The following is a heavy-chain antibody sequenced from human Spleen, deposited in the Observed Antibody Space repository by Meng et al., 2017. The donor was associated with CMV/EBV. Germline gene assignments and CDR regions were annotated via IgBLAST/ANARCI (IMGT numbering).Heavy chain of an antibody. CDR3: AGEGGGIATKAGEYGMDV. V-gene: IGHV1-69*05. D-gene: IGHD6-13*01. Sequence: SVKVSCKASGGTFSSYAISWVRQAPGQGLEWMGGIIPIFGTANYAQKFQGRVTITTDESTSTAYMELSSLRSEDTAVYYCAGEGGGIATKAGEYGMDVWGQGTTVTVSS. CDR1: GGTFSSYA. CDR2: IIPIFGTA. J-gene: IGHJ6*02.